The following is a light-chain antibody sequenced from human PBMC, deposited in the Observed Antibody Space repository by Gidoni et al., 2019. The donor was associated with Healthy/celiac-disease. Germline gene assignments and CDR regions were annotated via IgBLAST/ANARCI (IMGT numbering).Light chain of an antibody. Sequence: PQLLIYLGSNRASGVPDRFSGSGSGTDCTLKISRVEAEDVGVYYCMQALQTPLTFXGXTKVEIK. V-gene: IGKV2-28*01. J-gene: IGKJ4*01. CDR2: LGS. CDR3: MQALQTPLT.